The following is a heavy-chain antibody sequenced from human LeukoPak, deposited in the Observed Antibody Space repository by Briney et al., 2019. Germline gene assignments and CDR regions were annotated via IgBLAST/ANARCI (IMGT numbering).Heavy chain of an antibody. CDR3: ARSITGTTFDYYYYMDV. D-gene: IGHD1-20*01. V-gene: IGHV4-39*07. Sequence: SETLSLTCTVSGGSISSSSYYWGWIRQPPGKGLEWIGSIYYSGSTYYNPSLKSRVTISVDTSKNQFSLKLSSVTAADTAVYYCARSITGTTFDYYYYMDVWGKGTTVTVSS. CDR2: IYYSGST. CDR1: GGSISSSSYY. J-gene: IGHJ6*03.